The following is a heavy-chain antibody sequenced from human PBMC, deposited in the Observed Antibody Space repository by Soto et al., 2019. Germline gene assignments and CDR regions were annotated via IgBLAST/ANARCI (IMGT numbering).Heavy chain of an antibody. CDR3: ARGLYYYDSRGYWGF. CDR2: ISASSTYI. Sequence: GGSLRLSCAASGFIFSSYTMNWVRQAPGKGLEWVSSISASSTYIYYTDSVKGRFTISRDNAKNSLYLQMNSLRDEDTAVYYCARGLYYYDSRGYWGFWGQGTLVTVS. CDR1: GFIFSSYT. J-gene: IGHJ4*02. D-gene: IGHD3-22*01. V-gene: IGHV3-21*01.